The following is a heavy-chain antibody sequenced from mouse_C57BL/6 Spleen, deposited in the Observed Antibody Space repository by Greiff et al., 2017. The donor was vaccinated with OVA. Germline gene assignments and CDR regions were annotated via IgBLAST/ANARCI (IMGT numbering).Heavy chain of an antibody. V-gene: IGHV1-81*01. CDR3: ARGSDGYYFGFDD. J-gene: IGHJ2*01. D-gene: IGHD2-3*01. CDR1: GYTFTSYG. CDR2: IYPRSGNT. Sequence: VQRVESGAELARPGASVKLSCKASGYTFTSYGISWVKQRTGQGLEWIGEIYPRSGNTYYNEKFKGKATLTADKSSSTAYMELRSLTSEDSAVYFCARGSDGYYFGFDDWGQGTTLTVSS.